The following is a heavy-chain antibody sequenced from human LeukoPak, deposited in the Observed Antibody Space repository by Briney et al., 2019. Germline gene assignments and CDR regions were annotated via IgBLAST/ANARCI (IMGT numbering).Heavy chain of an antibody. CDR3: AKNLLGSGAYSWYFDL. Sequence: GGSLRLSCAASGFTFSSHGMSWVRQTPGKRLEWVSSISTSGDGTVYADSVKGRVTISRDNSKNTLYLQMNSLRAEDTAVYSCAKNLLGSGAYSWYFDLWGRGTLVTVSS. J-gene: IGHJ2*01. CDR2: ISTSGDGT. D-gene: IGHD1-26*01. V-gene: IGHV3-23*01. CDR1: GFTFSSHG.